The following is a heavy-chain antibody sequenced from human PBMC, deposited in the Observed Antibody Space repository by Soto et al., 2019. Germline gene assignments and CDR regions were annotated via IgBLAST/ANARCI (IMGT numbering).Heavy chain of an antibody. CDR1: GDTFTSYA. V-gene: IGHV1-3*01. J-gene: IGHJ4*02. CDR2: INAGNGNT. CDR3: ARDRDDYGDYVGFDY. D-gene: IGHD4-17*01. Sequence: GASVKVSCEASGDTFTSYAMHWVRQAPGQRLEWMGWINAGNGNTKYSQKFQGRVTITRDTSASTAYMELSSLRSEDTAVYYCARDRDDYGDYVGFDYWGQGTLVTVSS.